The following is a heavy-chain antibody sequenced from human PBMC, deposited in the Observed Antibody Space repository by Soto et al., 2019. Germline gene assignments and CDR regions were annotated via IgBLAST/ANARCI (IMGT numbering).Heavy chain of an antibody. J-gene: IGHJ6*02. CDR2: IYYSGST. V-gene: IGHV4-59*01. Sequence: PSETLSLTCTVSGGSISSYYWSWIRQPPGKGLEWIGYIYYSGSTNYNPSLKSRVTISVDTSKNQFSLKLSSVTAADTAVYYCARAGHYYGSGSYFYSGMDVWGQGTTVTVSS. CDR3: ARAGHYYGSGSYFYSGMDV. CDR1: GGSISSYY. D-gene: IGHD3-10*01.